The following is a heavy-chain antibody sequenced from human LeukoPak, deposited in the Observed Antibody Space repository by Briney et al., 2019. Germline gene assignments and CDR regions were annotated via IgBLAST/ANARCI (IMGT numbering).Heavy chain of an antibody. J-gene: IGHJ4*02. CDR1: GYTFSSYY. Sequence: WASVKVSCKASGYTFSSYYLHWVRQAPGQGLEWMGIIDPSSGSTIYAQKFQGRVAMTRDMSTSTVYMELRSLTSDDTAVFYCARDIFMGGVAVAGGDFWGQGTLVTVSS. CDR3: ARDIFMGGVAVAGGDF. V-gene: IGHV1-46*01. CDR2: IDPSSGST. D-gene: IGHD6-19*01.